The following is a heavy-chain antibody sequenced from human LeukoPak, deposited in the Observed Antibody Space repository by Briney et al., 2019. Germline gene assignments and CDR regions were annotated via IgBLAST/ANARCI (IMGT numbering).Heavy chain of an antibody. J-gene: IGHJ4*02. V-gene: IGHV5-51*01. Sequence: GESLKISCEASGYTFTNYWIGWVRQMPGKGLEWMGIIYPDDSDTKYSPSFQGQVTISADKSISTAYLQWSSLKAADTAMYYCARSRYSSGYYYLIWGQGTLVTVSS. D-gene: IGHD3-22*01. CDR2: IYPDDSDT. CDR3: ARSRYSSGYYYLI. CDR1: GYTFTNYW.